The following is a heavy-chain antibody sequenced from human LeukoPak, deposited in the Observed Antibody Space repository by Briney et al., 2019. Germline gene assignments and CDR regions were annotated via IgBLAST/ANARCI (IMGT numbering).Heavy chain of an antibody. CDR1: GFTFSSYG. Sequence: GRSLRLSCAASGFTFSSYGMHWVRQAPGKGLEWVAVISYDGGNKYYADSVKGRFTISRDNSKNTLYLQMNSLRAEDTAVYYCARDSPATDAFDIWGQGTMVTVSS. D-gene: IGHD2-2*01. CDR2: ISYDGGNK. V-gene: IGHV3-30*03. CDR3: ARDSPATDAFDI. J-gene: IGHJ3*02.